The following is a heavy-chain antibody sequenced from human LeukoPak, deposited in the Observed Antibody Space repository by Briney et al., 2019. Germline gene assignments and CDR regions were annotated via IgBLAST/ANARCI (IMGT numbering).Heavy chain of an antibody. CDR3: TFGELSPYYFDY. CDR1: GYTFTSYY. J-gene: IGHJ4*02. Sequence: GASVKVSCKASGYTFTSYYMHWVRQAPGQGLEWMGIINPSGGSTSYAQKFQGRVTMTRDTSTSTVYMELSSLRSEDTAVYSCTFGELSPYYFDYWGQGTLVTVSS. D-gene: IGHD3-10*01. CDR2: INPSGGST. V-gene: IGHV1-46*01.